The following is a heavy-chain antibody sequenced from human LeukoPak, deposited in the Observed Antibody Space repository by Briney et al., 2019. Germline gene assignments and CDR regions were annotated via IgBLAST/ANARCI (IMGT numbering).Heavy chain of an antibody. V-gene: IGHV1-2*02. Sequence: ASVKVSCKASGYTFTGYYMHWVRQAPGQGLEWMGWINPNSGGTNYAQKFQGRVTMTRDTSISTAYMELSRLRSDDTAVYYSARVLGDSSGWYEGSAFDIWGQGTMVTVSS. CDR1: GYTFTGYY. CDR3: ARVLGDSSGWYEGSAFDI. CDR2: INPNSGGT. D-gene: IGHD6-19*01. J-gene: IGHJ3*02.